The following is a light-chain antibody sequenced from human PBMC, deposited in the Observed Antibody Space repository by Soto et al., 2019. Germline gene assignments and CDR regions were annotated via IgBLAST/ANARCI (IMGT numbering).Light chain of an antibody. CDR3: EQSDSSET. CDR1: QSVSSSY. J-gene: IGKJ1*01. Sequence: VRLKQSARTLALTTGERATLYCRASQSVSSSYLAWYQQKPGQAPRLLIYGASNRATGIPDRFSGSGSGTDFSLTIRRLEPEDFAVHYCEQSDSSETYAQGTKVDIK. V-gene: IGKV3-20*01. CDR2: GAS.